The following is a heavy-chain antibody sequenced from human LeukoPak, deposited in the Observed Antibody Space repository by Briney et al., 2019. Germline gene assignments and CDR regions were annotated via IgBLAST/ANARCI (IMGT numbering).Heavy chain of an antibody. CDR3: ANPGYSSSWYVFDP. Sequence: GGSLRLSCAASGFTFSTYGMTWVRQAPGKGLEWVSTVSGSGTGTYYADSVKGRFTISRDNSKNTLYLQMNSLRAEDTAVYYCANPGYSSSWYVFDPWGQGTLVTVSS. V-gene: IGHV3-23*01. CDR2: VSGSGTGT. CDR1: GFTFSTYG. D-gene: IGHD6-13*01. J-gene: IGHJ5*02.